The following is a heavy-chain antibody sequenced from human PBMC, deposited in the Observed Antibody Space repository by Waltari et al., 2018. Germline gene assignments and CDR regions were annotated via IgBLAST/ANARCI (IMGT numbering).Heavy chain of an antibody. D-gene: IGHD3-9*01. V-gene: IGHV1-2*06. CDR1: GYTFTAFY. Sequence: QVQLVQSGAEVKKPGASVKVSCKASGYTFTAFYIHWVGQAPGQGLEWRGRINPNSGASNYAVKLQGRISLTRDMSLNTAFMELSRLTSDDTAVYYCARGASINLSSAFDPWGQGTLVTVSS. J-gene: IGHJ5*01. CDR2: INPNSGAS. CDR3: ARGASINLSSAFDP.